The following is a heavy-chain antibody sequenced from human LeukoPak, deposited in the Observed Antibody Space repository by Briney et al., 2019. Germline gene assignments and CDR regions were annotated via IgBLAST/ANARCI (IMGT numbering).Heavy chain of an antibody. CDR2: MTTSGNTI. CDR3: ARGRDFDP. J-gene: IGHJ5*02. CDR1: GITFSGYS. Sequence: PGGSLRLSCVVSGITFSGYSMIWVRQAPGKGLEWLSFMTTSGNTIFYAESVKDRFTISRDNAKNSLYLQMNSLRAEDTAVYYCARGRDFDPWGQGTLVTVSS. V-gene: IGHV3-48*01.